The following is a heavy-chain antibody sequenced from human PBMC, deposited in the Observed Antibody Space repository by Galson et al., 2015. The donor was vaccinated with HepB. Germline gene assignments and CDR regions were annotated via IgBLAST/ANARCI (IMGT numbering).Heavy chain of an antibody. CDR1: GGSINNYY. V-gene: IGHV4-59*08. J-gene: IGHJ2*01. Sequence: SETLSLTCTVSGGSINNYYWSWIRQPPGKGLEWIGFMYYSGSANYNPSLKSRVTLSLDTSKNQVFLELRSVTAADTAVFYCARRTSVGVSAKYCYFDLWGRGTLVTVSS. CDR2: MYYSGSA. D-gene: IGHD2/OR15-2a*01. CDR3: ARRTSVGVSAKYCYFDL.